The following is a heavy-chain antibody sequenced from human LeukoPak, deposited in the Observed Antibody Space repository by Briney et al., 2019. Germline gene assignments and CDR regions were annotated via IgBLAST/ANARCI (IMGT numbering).Heavy chain of an antibody. J-gene: IGHJ4*02. CDR2: IYSGGST. Sequence: GGSLRLSCAASGFTFDDYAMHWVRQAPGKGLEWVSVIYSGGSTYYADSVKGRFTISRDNSKNILYLQMNSLRAEDTAVYYCARDTGSMAARFFDNWGQGTLVTVAS. CDR1: GFTFDDYA. V-gene: IGHV3-53*01. CDR3: ARDTGSMAARFFDN. D-gene: IGHD2-8*02.